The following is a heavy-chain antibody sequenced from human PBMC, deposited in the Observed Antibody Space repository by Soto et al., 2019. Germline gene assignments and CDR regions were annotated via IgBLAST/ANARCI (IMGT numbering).Heavy chain of an antibody. CDR3: AKDKVGVPAK. CDR1: GFTFDDYT. J-gene: IGHJ4*02. CDR2: ISWDGGST. D-gene: IGHD1-26*01. V-gene: IGHV3-43*01. Sequence: LRLSCAASGFTFDDYTMHWVRQAPGKGLEWVSLISWDGGSTYYADSVKGRFTISRDNSKNSLYLQMNSLRTEDTALYYSAKDKVGVPAKWGQGTLVTVSS.